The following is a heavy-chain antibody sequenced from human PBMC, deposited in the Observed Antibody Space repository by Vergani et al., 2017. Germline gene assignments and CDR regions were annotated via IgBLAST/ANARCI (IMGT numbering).Heavy chain of an antibody. CDR1: GGSFNDYW. V-gene: IGHV4-34*01. J-gene: IGHJ4*02. CDR3: AREGYCTNGVCFTLFVV. Sequence: QAQLQQWGAGLLKPSETLSLTCAIYGGSFNDYWWTWIRQPPGKGLEWIGEIRHDGFTHYSPSLKSRVTISIDTSTHQFSLNRRSVTAADTAVYYCAREGYCTNGVCFTLFVVWGQGALVTVSS. CDR2: IRHDGFT. D-gene: IGHD2-8*01.